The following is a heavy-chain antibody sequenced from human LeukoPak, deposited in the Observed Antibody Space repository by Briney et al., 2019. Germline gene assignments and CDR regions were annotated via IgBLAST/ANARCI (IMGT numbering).Heavy chain of an antibody. D-gene: IGHD6-19*01. J-gene: IGHJ4*02. CDR1: GYTVINYG. CDR3: ARASGWYEDFDY. Sequence: ASVKVSCKASGYTVINYGISWVRQAPGQGLEWMGWISAYNGNTNYAQKFQGRVTMTRDTSISTAYMELSRLRSDDTAVYYCARASGWYEDFDYWGQGTLVTVSS. CDR2: ISAYNGNT. V-gene: IGHV1-18*01.